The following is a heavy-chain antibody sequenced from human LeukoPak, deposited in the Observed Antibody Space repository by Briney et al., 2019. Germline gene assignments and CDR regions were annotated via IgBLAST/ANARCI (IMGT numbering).Heavy chain of an antibody. CDR2: MDYSGTT. CDR1: GASITSSSYY. D-gene: IGHD3-16*02. Sequence: AETLSLTYTVSGASITSSSYYWGWIRQAPGKGLEWSGNMDYSGTTYYSPNLNSRVIISVDTSKNKFSLELKSVTAADTAVYYCARMVHNFDDVWGSYRSTGFDYWGQGALVTVSS. CDR3: ARMVHNFDDVWGSYRSTGFDY. J-gene: IGHJ4*02. V-gene: IGHV4-39*01.